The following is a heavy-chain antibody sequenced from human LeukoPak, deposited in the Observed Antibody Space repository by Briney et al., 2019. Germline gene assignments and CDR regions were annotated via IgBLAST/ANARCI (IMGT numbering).Heavy chain of an antibody. D-gene: IGHD6-13*01. V-gene: IGHV4-59*01. CDR1: GGSISSYY. Sequence: SETLSLTCTVSGGSISSYYWSWIRQPPGKGLEWIGYIYYSGSTNYNPSLKSRVTISVDTSKNQFSLKLSSVTAADTAVYYCARGDQGGASSWQHYFDYWGQGTLVTASS. CDR2: IYYSGST. CDR3: ARGDQGGASSWQHYFDY. J-gene: IGHJ4*02.